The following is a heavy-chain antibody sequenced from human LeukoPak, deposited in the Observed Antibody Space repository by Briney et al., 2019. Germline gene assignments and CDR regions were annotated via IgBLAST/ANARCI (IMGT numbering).Heavy chain of an antibody. CDR1: GFTFSTYW. CDR3: ASEGAPPDYFDY. J-gene: IGHJ4*02. Sequence: GGSLRLSCAASGFTFSTYWMSWVRQAPGKGLVSVAKIKEDGSDKYYVDSVKGRFTISRDNAKNSLYLQMNSLRAEDTAVYYCASEGAPPDYFDYWGQGTLVTVSS. CDR2: IKEDGSDK. V-gene: IGHV3-7*01.